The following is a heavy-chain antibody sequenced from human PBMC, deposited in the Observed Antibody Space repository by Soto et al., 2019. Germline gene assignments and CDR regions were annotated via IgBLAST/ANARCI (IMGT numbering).Heavy chain of an antibody. CDR1: GGTFSSYT. J-gene: IGHJ5*02. CDR3: ARESSGGDNWFDP. Sequence: SVKVSCKASGGTFSSYTISCVRQAPGQGLEWMGRIIPILGIANYAQKFQGRVTITADKSTSTAYMELSSLRSEDTAVYYCARESSGGDNWFDPGGQGTLVTV. CDR2: IIPILGIA. V-gene: IGHV1-69*04. D-gene: IGHD1-26*01.